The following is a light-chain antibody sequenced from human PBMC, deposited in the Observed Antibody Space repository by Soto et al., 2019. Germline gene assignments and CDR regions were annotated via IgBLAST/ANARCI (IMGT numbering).Light chain of an antibody. CDR2: GAS. J-gene: IGKJ1*01. Sequence: EIVMMQSPATLSVSPGERATLSCRASQSVSSNLAWYQQKPGQAPRLLIYGASTRATGIPARFSGSGSGTEVTLTISSLQSEDLAVYYCQQYNNWPPWTFGPGTKV. CDR3: QQYNNWPPWT. CDR1: QSVSSN. V-gene: IGKV3-15*01.